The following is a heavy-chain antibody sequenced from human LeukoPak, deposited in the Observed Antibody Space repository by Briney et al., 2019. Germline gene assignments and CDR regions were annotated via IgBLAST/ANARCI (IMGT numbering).Heavy chain of an antibody. V-gene: IGHV3-23*01. D-gene: IGHD3-22*01. CDR3: AKENSSGYYYGEAGYDY. CDR1: GFTFSSYA. Sequence: GGSLRLSCAASGFTFSSYAMSWVRQAPGKGLEWVSAISGSGGSTYYADSVKGRFTISRDNSKNTLYLQMNSLRAEDTAVYYCAKENSSGYYYGEAGYDYWGQGTLVTVSS. CDR2: ISGSGGST. J-gene: IGHJ4*02.